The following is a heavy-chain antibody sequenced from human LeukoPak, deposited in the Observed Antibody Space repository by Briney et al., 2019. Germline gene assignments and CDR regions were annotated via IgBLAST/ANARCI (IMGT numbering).Heavy chain of an antibody. CDR3: ARLEKSRAPQKLNWFDP. CDR2: IYPGDSDT. CDR1: GYSFTSYW. Sequence: GESLKISCKGSGYSFTSYWIGWVRQMPGKGLEWMGIIYPGDSDTRYSPSFQGQVTISADKSISTAYLQWSSLKASDTAMYYCARLEKSRAPQKLNWFDPWGQGTLVTVSS. V-gene: IGHV5-51*01. D-gene: IGHD3-10*01. J-gene: IGHJ5*02.